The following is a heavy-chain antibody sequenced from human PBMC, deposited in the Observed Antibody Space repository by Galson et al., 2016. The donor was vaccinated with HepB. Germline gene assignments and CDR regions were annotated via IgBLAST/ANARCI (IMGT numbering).Heavy chain of an antibody. CDR2: VDASGST. J-gene: IGHJ5*02. CDR1: GGSISTIDYF. Sequence: TLSLTCTVSGGSISTIDYFWSWIRQPAGKGLEWIGRVDASGSTNYNPSLKGRVTILLDTSKNQLSLELTSVTAADTAVYFCAREGRSYYRNWFDPWGQGILVTVSS. CDR3: AREGRSYYRNWFDP. D-gene: IGHD3-10*01. V-gene: IGHV4-61*02.